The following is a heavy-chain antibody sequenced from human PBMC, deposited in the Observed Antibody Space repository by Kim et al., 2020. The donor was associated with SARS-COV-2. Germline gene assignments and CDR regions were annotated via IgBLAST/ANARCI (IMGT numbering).Heavy chain of an antibody. D-gene: IGHD6-19*01. CDR2: INHSGST. V-gene: IGHV4-34*01. CDR1: GGSFSGYY. J-gene: IGHJ4*02. CDR3: ARKEKAVAHAPYYIDY. Sequence: SETLSLTCAVYGGSFSGYYWSWIRQPPGKGLEWIGEINHSGSTNYNPSLKSRVTISVDTSKNQFSLKLSSVTAADTAVYYCARKEKAVAHAPYYIDYWGQGTLVTVSS.